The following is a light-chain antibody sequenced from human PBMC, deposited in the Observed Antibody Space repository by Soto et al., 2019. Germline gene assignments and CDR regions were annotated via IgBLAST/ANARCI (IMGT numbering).Light chain of an antibody. Sequence: DIQMTQSPSSLSASVGDRVTITCRASQDISNYLNWYQQRPWKAPKLLIYDASNLERGVQSRFSGTRSGTHFTFAIASLQAEDVATYYCQQSDSLPITFGQGTRLEI. CDR3: QQSDSLPIT. J-gene: IGKJ5*01. CDR2: DAS. CDR1: QDISNY. V-gene: IGKV1-33*01.